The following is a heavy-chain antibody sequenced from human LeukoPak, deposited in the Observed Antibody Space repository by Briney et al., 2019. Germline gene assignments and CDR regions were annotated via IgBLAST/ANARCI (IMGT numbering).Heavy chain of an antibody. CDR3: AKDANYYDSSGYFIPFDY. Sequence: PGGSRRLSCSASGFTFSRFAMTWVRQVPGRGLEWVSTISGNGHQTYYADSVKGRFSVSRDNSKNILYLQMDSLRADDSALYYCAKDANYYDSSGYFIPFDYWGQGTLVTVPS. J-gene: IGHJ4*02. V-gene: IGHV3-23*01. CDR2: ISGNGHQT. CDR1: GFTFSRFA. D-gene: IGHD3-22*01.